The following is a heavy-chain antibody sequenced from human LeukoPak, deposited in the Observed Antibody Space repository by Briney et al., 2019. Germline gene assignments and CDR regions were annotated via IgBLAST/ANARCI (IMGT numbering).Heavy chain of an antibody. Sequence: ASVKVSCKASGYTFTGYYMDWVRQAPGQGVESMGWINPNSGGTNYAQKFQGRVTMTRDTSISTAYMELSRLRSDDTAVYYCARDGRHRGYCSSTSCYDGGYWGQGTLVTVSS. D-gene: IGHD2-2*01. CDR1: GYTFTGYY. CDR2: INPNSGGT. CDR3: ARDGRHRGYCSSTSCYDGGY. J-gene: IGHJ4*02. V-gene: IGHV1-2*02.